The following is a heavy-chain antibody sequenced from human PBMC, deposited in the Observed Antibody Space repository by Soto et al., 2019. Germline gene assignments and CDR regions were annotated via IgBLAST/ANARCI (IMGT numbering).Heavy chain of an antibody. D-gene: IGHD1-26*01. CDR2: INPNSGGT. V-gene: IGHV1-2*02. CDR3: ARIGSGSYWSLYYYYGMDV. J-gene: IGHJ6*02. Sequence: QVQLVQSGAEVKKPGASVKVSCKASGYTFTGYYMHWVRQAPGQGLEWMGWINPNSGGTNYAQKFEGRATMTRDTSISTAYMELSRLRSDDTAVYYCARIGSGSYWSLYYYYGMDVWGQGTTVTVSS. CDR1: GYTFTGYY.